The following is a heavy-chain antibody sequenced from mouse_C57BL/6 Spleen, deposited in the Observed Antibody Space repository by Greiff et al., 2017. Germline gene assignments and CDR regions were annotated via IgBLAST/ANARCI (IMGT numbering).Heavy chain of an antibody. V-gene: IGHV1-19*01. Sequence: VQLQQSGPVLVKPGASVKMSCKASGYTFTDYYMNWVKQSHGKSLEWIGVINPYNGGTSYNQKFKGKATLTVDKSSSTAYMELNSLTSEDSAVYYCARKTGHYAMDYWGQGTSVTVSS. J-gene: IGHJ4*01. CDR3: ARKTGHYAMDY. D-gene: IGHD4-1*01. CDR2: INPYNGGT. CDR1: GYTFTDYY.